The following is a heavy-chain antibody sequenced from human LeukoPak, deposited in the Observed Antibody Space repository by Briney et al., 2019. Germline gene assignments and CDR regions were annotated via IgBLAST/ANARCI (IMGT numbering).Heavy chain of an antibody. D-gene: IGHD5-24*01. V-gene: IGHV4-4*07. Sequence: KPSETLSLTCTVSGGSISTYYWSWIRQPAGRGLEWIGRIYTSGSTNYNPSLESRVTMSVDTSKNQFSLKLSSVTAADTAVYYCAREEEQMARGLDPWGQGALVTVSS. CDR2: IYTSGST. J-gene: IGHJ5*02. CDR1: GGSISTYY. CDR3: AREEEQMARGLDP.